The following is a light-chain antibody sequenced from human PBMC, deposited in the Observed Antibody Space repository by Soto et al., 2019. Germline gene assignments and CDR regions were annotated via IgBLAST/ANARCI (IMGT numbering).Light chain of an antibody. CDR1: SSNIGAGYD. CDR3: QSDDSSLRGV. J-gene: IGLJ1*01. V-gene: IGLV1-40*01. CDR2: GNS. Sequence: QSVLTQPPSVSGAPGQRVTISCTGSSSNIGAGYDVHWYQQLPGTAPKLLIYGNSNRPSGVPDRFSGSKSGTSASLAITGLQAEDEADYYCQSDDSSLRGVFGTGTRSPS.